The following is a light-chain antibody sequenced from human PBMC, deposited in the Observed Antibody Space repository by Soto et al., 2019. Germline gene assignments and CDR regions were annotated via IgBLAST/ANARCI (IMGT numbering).Light chain of an antibody. CDR2: GAS. J-gene: IGKJ1*01. CDR3: QQYNTWLWT. V-gene: IGKV3-15*01. CDR1: QSINAH. Sequence: EVVMTQSPATLSVSPGERVTLSCRASQSINAHLAWYQQKPGQAPRLLIHGASTRATGIPARFSGGAFGTKFILTITSLQSEDFAVYYCQQYNTWLWTFGQGTKVEIQ.